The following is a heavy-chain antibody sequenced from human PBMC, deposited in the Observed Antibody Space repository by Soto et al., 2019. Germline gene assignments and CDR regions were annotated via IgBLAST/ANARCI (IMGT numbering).Heavy chain of an antibody. J-gene: IGHJ6*02. CDR1: GYTFTSYG. Sequence: ASVKVSCKASGYTFTSYGISWVRPAPGQGLEWMGWISAYNGNTNYAQKLQGRVTMTTDTSTSTAYMELRSLRSDDTAVYYCARGRYGDYGYYYYGMDVWGQGTTVTVSS. D-gene: IGHD4-17*01. CDR2: ISAYNGNT. V-gene: IGHV1-18*01. CDR3: ARGRYGDYGYYYYGMDV.